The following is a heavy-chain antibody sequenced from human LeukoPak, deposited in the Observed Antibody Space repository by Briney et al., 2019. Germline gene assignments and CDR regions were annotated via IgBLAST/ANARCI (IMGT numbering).Heavy chain of an antibody. V-gene: IGHV4-4*07. D-gene: IGHD6-13*01. CDR2: IYSSGST. Sequence: SETLSLTCTVSGGSISSYHWSWIRQPAGKGLEWIGRIYSSGSTNYNPSLKSRVTISVDTSKNQFSLKLSSVTAADTAVYYCARDQGYSSSWTYWYFDLWGRGTLVTVSS. CDR1: GGSISSYH. CDR3: ARDQGYSSSWTYWYFDL. J-gene: IGHJ2*01.